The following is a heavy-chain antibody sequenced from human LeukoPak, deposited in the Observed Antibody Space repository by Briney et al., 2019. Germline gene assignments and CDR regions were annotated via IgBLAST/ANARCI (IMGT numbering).Heavy chain of an antibody. CDR1: GGSISSGSYY. Sequence: PSETLSLTCTVSGGSISSGSYYWSWIRQPPGKGLEWIGYIYYSGSTNYNPSLKSRVTISVDTSKNQFSLKLSSVTAADTAVYYCARENSGYDFWSGYSDYYYYYYMDVWGKGTTVTVSS. CDR2: IYYSGST. J-gene: IGHJ6*03. CDR3: ARENSGYDFWSGYSDYYYYYYMDV. V-gene: IGHV4-61*01. D-gene: IGHD3-3*01.